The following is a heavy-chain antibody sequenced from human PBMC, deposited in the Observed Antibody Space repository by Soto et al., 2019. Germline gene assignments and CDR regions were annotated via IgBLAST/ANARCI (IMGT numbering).Heavy chain of an antibody. CDR3: ASDRGYFSGGMGA. D-gene: IGHD6-13*01. CDR2: IWYDGSNK. V-gene: IGHV3-33*01. J-gene: IGHJ6*01. CDR1: GLTFGSYG. Sequence: RSLRLSSAAPGLTFGSYGMHWVRQAPGKGLEWVAVIWYDGSNKYYADSMKRRFTISRDNSKNTRYLQMNRLRAEDTAVYYCASDRGYFSGGMGARGQRIMVTTSP.